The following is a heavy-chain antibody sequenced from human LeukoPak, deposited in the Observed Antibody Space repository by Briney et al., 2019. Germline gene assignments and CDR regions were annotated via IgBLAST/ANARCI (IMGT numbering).Heavy chain of an antibody. V-gene: IGHV1-18*01. CDR1: GYTFTSYG. Sequence: ASVKVSCKASGYTFTSYGISWVRQAPGQGLEWMGWISAYNGNTNYAQKLQGRVTVTTDTSTSTAYMELRSLRSDDTAVYYCARDRPRIAVAGPMSFDYWGQGTLVTVSP. D-gene: IGHD6-19*01. CDR3: ARDRPRIAVAGPMSFDY. J-gene: IGHJ4*02. CDR2: ISAYNGNT.